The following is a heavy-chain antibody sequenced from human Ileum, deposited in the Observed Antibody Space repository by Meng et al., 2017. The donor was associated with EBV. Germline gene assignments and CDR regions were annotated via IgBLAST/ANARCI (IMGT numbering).Heavy chain of an antibody. V-gene: IGHV4-34*01. CDR2: INRSGST. CDR1: GGSFNVNY. Sequence: GLWNLSAPLALTCPVYGGSFNVNYLTWLRQRPAKGLEWDGEINRSGSTKSIPSPTSQTTITRDTYTNQFSLRLNSVTAADTALYYCARYGRCNGNSFYCFDPWGQGTLVTVSS. D-gene: IGHD4-23*01. CDR3: ARYGRCNGNSFYCFDP. J-gene: IGHJ5*02.